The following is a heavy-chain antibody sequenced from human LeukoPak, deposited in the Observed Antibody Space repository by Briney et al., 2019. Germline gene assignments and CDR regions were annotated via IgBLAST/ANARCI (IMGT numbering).Heavy chain of an antibody. D-gene: IGHD5-12*01. CDR2: INPSGGST. CDR1: GYTFTNYY. V-gene: IGHV1-46*01. J-gene: IGHJ5*02. Sequence: GASVKVSCKASGYTFTNYYMHWVRQAPGQGLEWTGIINPSGGSTNYAQKFQGRVTMTRDTSTSTVYMELSSLRSEDTAVYYCAREHSGYDSWGQGTLLTVSS. CDR3: AREHSGYDS.